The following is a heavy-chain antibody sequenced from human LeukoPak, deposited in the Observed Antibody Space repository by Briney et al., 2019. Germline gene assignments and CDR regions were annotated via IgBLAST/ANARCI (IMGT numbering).Heavy chain of an antibody. V-gene: IGHV3-30*18. D-gene: IGHD3-3*01. CDR3: AKYATYYDFWSGYYLDY. CDR1: GFTFSSYG. CDR2: ISYDGSNK. Sequence: GGSLRLSCAASGFTFSSYGMHWVRQAPGKGLEWVAVISYDGSNKYYADSVKGRFTISRDNSKNTLYLQMNSLRAEDTAVYYCAKYATYYDFWSGYYLDYWGQGALVTVSS. J-gene: IGHJ4*02.